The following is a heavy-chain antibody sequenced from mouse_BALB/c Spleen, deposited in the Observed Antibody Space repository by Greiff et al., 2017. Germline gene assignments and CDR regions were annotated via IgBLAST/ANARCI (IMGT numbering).Heavy chain of an antibody. V-gene: IGHV5-6*01. D-gene: IGHD2-14*01. J-gene: IGHJ4*01. CDR2: ISSGGSYT. CDR1: GFTFSSFG. Sequence: EVQLVESGGDLVKPGGSRKLSCAASGFTFSSFGMSWVRQAPDKRLEWVATISSGGSYTYYADSVKGRFTISRDNAKNTLYLQMSSLKSEDTAMYYCARHNRHDEMDYWGKGTSVTVSS. CDR3: ARHNRHDEMDY.